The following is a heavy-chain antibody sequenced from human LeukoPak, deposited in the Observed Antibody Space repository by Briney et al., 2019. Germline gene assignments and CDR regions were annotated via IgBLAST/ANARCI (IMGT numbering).Heavy chain of an antibody. CDR2: IIPIFNTI. J-gene: IGHJ6*02. CDR3: ARGLSRWSTPTSSYYYRMDV. Sequence: SVRVSCKASGGTLSTYSISWVRQAPGQGLEWMGGIIPIFNTINYAQRFQGRVTLTADESTNTAYMELSSLRSEDTVVYYCARGLSRWSTPTSSYYYRMDVWGQGTTVAVSS. D-gene: IGHD4-23*01. V-gene: IGHV1-69*01. CDR1: GGTLSTYS.